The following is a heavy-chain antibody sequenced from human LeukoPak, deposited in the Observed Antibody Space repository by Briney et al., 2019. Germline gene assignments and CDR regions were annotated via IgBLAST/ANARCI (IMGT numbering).Heavy chain of an antibody. D-gene: IGHD1-20*01. Sequence: ASVKVSCKASGYTFTSYSMHWVRQAPGRGLEWMGISNPSGGSTSYAQKFQGRVTMTRDTSTSTVYMELSSLRSEDTAVYYCARTDLTGTTYYFDYWGQGTLVTVSS. CDR3: ARTDLTGTTYYFDY. CDR1: GYTFTSYS. CDR2: SNPSGGST. V-gene: IGHV1-46*01. J-gene: IGHJ4*02.